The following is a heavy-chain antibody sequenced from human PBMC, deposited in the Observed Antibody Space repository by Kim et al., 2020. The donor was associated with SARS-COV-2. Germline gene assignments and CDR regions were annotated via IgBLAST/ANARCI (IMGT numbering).Heavy chain of an antibody. CDR2: ISYDGSNK. Sequence: GGSLRLSCAASGFTFSSYAMHWVRQAPGKGLEWVAVISYDGSNKYYVDSVKGRFTISRDNSKNTLYLQMNSLRAEDTAVYYCARDQGNRGIVLVFDYWGQGTLVTVSS. CDR3: ARDQGNRGIVLVFDY. J-gene: IGHJ4*02. CDR1: GFTFSSYA. V-gene: IGHV3-30*04. D-gene: IGHD2-8*02.